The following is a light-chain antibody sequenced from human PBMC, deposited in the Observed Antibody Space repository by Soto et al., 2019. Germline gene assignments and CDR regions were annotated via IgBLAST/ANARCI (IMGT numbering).Light chain of an antibody. CDR1: SGDIGSYNR. CDR2: EVT. J-gene: IGLJ1*01. Sequence: QSVLTQPASVSGSPGQSITISCTGTSGDIGSYNRVSWYQQHPGKAPKLIIYEVTDRPSGVSNRFSGSKSGNTASLTISGLQAEDEADYFCSSYTSTSTLFGTGTKVTV. V-gene: IGLV2-14*01. CDR3: SSYTSTSTL.